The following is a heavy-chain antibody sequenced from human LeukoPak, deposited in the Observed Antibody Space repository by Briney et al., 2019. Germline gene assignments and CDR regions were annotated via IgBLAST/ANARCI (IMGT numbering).Heavy chain of an antibody. V-gene: IGHV3-23*01. CDR3: AREWSLLRWFDD. CDR2: ISGTGDDT. CDR1: GFKFANYV. J-gene: IGHJ4*02. D-gene: IGHD3-22*01. Sequence: GGSLRLPSAASGFKFANYVISWVRQAPGKGLEWVSTISGTGDDTYYADSVKGRFTISRDKFKNTVSLEVNSLRGEDASVYYCAREWSLLRWFDDWGQGTLVTVSS.